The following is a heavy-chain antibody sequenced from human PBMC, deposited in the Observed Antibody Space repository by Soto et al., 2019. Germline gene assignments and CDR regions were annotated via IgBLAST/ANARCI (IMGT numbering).Heavy chain of an antibody. Sequence: ASVKVSCKASGYTFTSYAMHWVRQAPGQRLEWMGWINAGNGNTKYSQKLQGRVTMTRDTSTSTVYMELNSLRSEDTAVYFCAKETGIVGANWGNFHYWGQGTPVTVSS. CDR1: GYTFTSYA. V-gene: IGHV1-3*01. D-gene: IGHD1-26*01. CDR3: AKETGIVGANWGNFHY. J-gene: IGHJ4*02. CDR2: INAGNGNT.